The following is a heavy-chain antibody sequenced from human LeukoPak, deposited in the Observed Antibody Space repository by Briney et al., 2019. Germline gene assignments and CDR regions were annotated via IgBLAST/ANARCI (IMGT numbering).Heavy chain of an antibody. J-gene: IGHJ6*03. V-gene: IGHV1-2*02. Sequence: AASVKVSCKASGYTFTGYYMHWVRQAPGQGLEWMGWINPNSGGTNYAQKFQGRVTMTRDTSISTAYMELSRLRSDDTAVYYCARRTYNWNYGYYYYYMDVWGKGTTVTVSS. CDR1: GYTFTGYY. D-gene: IGHD1-7*01. CDR2: INPNSGGT. CDR3: ARRTYNWNYGYYYYYMDV.